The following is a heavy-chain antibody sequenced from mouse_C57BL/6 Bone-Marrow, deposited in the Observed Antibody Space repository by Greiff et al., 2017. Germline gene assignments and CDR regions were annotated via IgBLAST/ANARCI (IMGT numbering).Heavy chain of an antibody. CDR3: TPHYYGSSYDYYAMDY. D-gene: IGHD1-1*01. J-gene: IGHJ4*01. V-gene: IGHV6-6*01. CDR2: IRNKANNHAT. CDR1: GFTFSDAW. Sequence: EVQGVESGGGLVQPGGSMKLSCAASGFTFSDAWMDWVRQSPEKGLEWVAEIRNKANNHATYYAESVKGRFTISRDDSKSSVYLQMNSLRAEDTGIYYCTPHYYGSSYDYYAMDYWGQGTSVTVSS.